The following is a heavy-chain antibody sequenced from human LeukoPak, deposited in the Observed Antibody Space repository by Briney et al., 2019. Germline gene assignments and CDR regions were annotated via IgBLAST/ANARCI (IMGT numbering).Heavy chain of an antibody. J-gene: IGHJ4*02. Sequence: GASVKVSCKASGYTFTGYYMHRVRQAPGQGLEWMGWINPNSGATNYAQKFQGRVTMTRDTSISTAYMELSRLRSDDTAVYYCARGEQQLVWAYLDCWGQGTLVTVSS. CDR1: GYTFTGYY. CDR3: ARGEQQLVWAYLDC. CDR2: INPNSGAT. D-gene: IGHD6-13*01. V-gene: IGHV1-2*02.